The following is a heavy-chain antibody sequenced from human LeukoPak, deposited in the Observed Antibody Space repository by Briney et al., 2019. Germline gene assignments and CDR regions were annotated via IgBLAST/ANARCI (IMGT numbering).Heavy chain of an antibody. D-gene: IGHD1-26*01. CDR2: MYYSGST. CDR3: ATSSGSYYY. V-gene: IGHV4-39*01. CDR1: GGSISSSSYY. Sequence: TSETLSLTCTVSGGSISSSSYYWGWIRQPPGKGLEWIGSMYYSGSTYYNPSLKSRVTISVDTSKNQVSLKLSSVTAADTAVYYCATSSGSYYYWGQGTLVTVSS. J-gene: IGHJ4*02.